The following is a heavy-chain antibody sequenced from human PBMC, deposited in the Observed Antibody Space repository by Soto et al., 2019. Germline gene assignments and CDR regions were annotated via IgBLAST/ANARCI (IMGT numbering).Heavy chain of an antibody. CDR2: ISGSGGST. CDR1: GFTFSSYA. Sequence: PGGSLRLSCAASGFTFSSYAISWVLHAPGKGLEWVSAISGSGGSTYYADSVKGRFTISRDNSKNTLYLQMNSLRAEDTAVYYCAKARAQYYDFWSGYPVDYWGQGT. CDR3: AKARAQYYDFWSGYPVDY. D-gene: IGHD3-3*01. J-gene: IGHJ4*02. V-gene: IGHV3-23*01.